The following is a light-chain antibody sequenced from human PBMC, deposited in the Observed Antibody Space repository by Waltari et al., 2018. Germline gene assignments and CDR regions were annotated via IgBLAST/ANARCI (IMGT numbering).Light chain of an antibody. V-gene: IGKV3-20*01. CDR3: QNHERLPAM. CDR1: QSISRY. CDR2: AAS. Sequence: EIVLTQSPGTLSLSPGERAKLSCRASQSISRYLAWYQQKPGQAPRLLIYAASSRATGIPDRFSGSGSGTDFSLTISRLEPEDFAVYYCQNHERLPAMFGQGTKVEIK. J-gene: IGKJ1*01.